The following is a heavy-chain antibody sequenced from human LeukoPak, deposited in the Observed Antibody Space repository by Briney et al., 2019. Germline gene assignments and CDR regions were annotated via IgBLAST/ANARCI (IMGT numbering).Heavy chain of an antibody. J-gene: IGHJ4*02. CDR3: AKVRYWSIAAAGTGSKLYYFDY. CDR1: GFTFSSYA. CDR2: ISGSGGST. D-gene: IGHD6-13*01. V-gene: IGHV3-23*01. Sequence: GGSLRLSCAASGFTFSSYAMSWVRQAPGKGLEWVSAISGSGGSTYYADSVKGRFTISRDNSKNTLYLQMNSLRAEDTAVYYCAKVRYWSIAAAGTGSKLYYFDYWGQGTLVTVSS.